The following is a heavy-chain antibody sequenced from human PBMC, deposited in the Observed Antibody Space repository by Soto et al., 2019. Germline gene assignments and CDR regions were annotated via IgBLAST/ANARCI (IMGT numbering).Heavy chain of an antibody. CDR2: INPNSGGT. Sequence: ASVKVSCKASGYTFTGYYMHWVRQAPGQGLEWMGWINPNSGGTNYAQKFQGWVTMTRDTSISTAYMELSRLRSDDTAVYYCARDLCHDDCHRNYYYGMDVWGQWTTATVS. D-gene: IGHD2-21*01. CDR1: GYTFTGYY. CDR3: ARDLCHDDCHRNYYYGMDV. J-gene: IGHJ6*02. V-gene: IGHV1-2*04.